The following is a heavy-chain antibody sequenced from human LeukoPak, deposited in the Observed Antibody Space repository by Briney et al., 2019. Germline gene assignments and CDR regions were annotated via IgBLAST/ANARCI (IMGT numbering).Heavy chain of an antibody. V-gene: IGHV1-69*06. D-gene: IGHD5-18*01. CDR1: GGTFISYA. CDR2: IIPIFGTA. J-gene: IGHJ6*03. Sequence: ASVKVSCKASGGTFISYAISWVRQAPGQGLEWMGGIIPIFGTANYAQKFQGRVTITADKSTSTAYVELSSLRSEDTAVYYCARGGYSWPFQYYYMDVWGKGTTVTVSS. CDR3: ARGGYSWPFQYYYMDV.